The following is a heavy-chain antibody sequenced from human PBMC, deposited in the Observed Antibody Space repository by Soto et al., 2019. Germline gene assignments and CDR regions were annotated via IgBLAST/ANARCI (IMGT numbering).Heavy chain of an antibody. CDR3: AIDYSNSYYYYGMDV. J-gene: IGHJ6*02. D-gene: IGHD4-4*01. V-gene: IGHV4-59*01. Sequence: SETLSLTCTVSGGSISSYYWSWIRQPPGKGLEWIGYIYYSGSTNYNPSLKSRVTISVDTSKNQFSLKLSSVTAADTAVYYCAIDYSNSYYYYGMDVWGQGTTVTVSS. CDR2: IYYSGST. CDR1: GGSISSYY.